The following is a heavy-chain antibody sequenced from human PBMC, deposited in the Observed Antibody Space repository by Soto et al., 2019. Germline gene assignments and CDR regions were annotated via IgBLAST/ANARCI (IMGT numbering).Heavy chain of an antibody. CDR2: IYPGDSDT. CDR1: GYSFTSYW. Sequence: PGESLKISCKGSGYSFTSYWIGWVRQMPGKGLEWMGIIYPGDSDTRYSPSFQGQVTISADKSISTAYLQWSSLKASDTAMYYCATHDRPLGVYYYYGMDVWGQGTTVTVSS. CDR3: ATHDRPLGVYYYYGMDV. J-gene: IGHJ6*02. D-gene: IGHD2-8*01. V-gene: IGHV5-51*01.